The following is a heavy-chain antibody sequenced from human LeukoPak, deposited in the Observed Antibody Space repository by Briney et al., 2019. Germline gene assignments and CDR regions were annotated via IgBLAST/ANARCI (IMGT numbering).Heavy chain of an antibody. CDR2: IYYSGST. Sequence: SETLSLTCAVYGGSFSGYYWSWIRQPPGKGLEWIGYIYYSGSTNYNPSLKSRVTISVDTSKNQFSLKLSSVTAADTAVYYCARVLQIAVADYYFDYWGQGTLVTVSS. CDR1: GGSFSGYY. D-gene: IGHD6-19*01. CDR3: ARVLQIAVADYYFDY. J-gene: IGHJ4*02. V-gene: IGHV4-59*01.